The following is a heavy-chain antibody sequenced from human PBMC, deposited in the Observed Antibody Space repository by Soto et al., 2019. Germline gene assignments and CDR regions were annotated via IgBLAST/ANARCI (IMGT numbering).Heavy chain of an antibody. CDR1: GDSISRIDYY. D-gene: IGHD3-22*01. J-gene: IGHJ3*02. CDR3: AREGGSYDSGGYLIRGAFDI. CDR2: IYFRGNT. V-gene: IGHV4-31*03. Sequence: SETLSLTCSVSGDSISRIDYYWTWIRQHPEKGLEWIGNIYFRGNTYYSPSLESRLTISVDTSKNQFSLRLTSVTAADTAVYYCAREGGSYDSGGYLIRGAFDIWGQGTMVTVSS.